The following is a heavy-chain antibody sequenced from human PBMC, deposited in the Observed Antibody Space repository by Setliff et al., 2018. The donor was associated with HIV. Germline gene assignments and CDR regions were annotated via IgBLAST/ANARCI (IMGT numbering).Heavy chain of an antibody. Sequence: SETLSLTCTVSGGSMNANHWSWIRQSPGKGPEWIAYIHVSGSTYFNPSLSSRVTISIDTSNNQFSLRLSSVTAADTAVYYCARESRVVEGSAYWYFDLWGRGTLVTVSS. CDR1: GGSMNANH. V-gene: IGHV4-4*08. CDR2: IHVSGST. J-gene: IGHJ2*01. D-gene: IGHD2-15*01. CDR3: ARESRVVEGSAYWYFDL.